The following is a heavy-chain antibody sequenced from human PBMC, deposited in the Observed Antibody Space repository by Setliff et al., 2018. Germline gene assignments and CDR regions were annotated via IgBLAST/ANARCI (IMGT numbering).Heavy chain of an antibody. V-gene: IGHV4-4*07. CDR2: LYTSGDT. J-gene: IGHJ4*02. Sequence: TSETLSLTCTVSGGSISSHHWTWIRQPAGKGLEWIGRLYTSGDTNYNPSLKSRVTMSGDTSKNQFSLRLTSVTAADTALYYCAIGGGYCDFFDCFPFDNWGQGFLVTVSS. D-gene: IGHD3-16*01. CDR3: AIGGGYCDFFDCFPFDN. CDR1: GGSISSHH.